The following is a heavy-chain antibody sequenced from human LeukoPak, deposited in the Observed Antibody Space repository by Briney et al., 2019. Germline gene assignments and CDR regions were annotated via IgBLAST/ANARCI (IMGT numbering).Heavy chain of an antibody. V-gene: IGHV3-23*01. J-gene: IGHJ3*02. CDR2: ISGSGGST. CDR1: GFTFNNYA. D-gene: IGHD1-26*01. CDR3: AKDWGSGSYQPDAFDI. Sequence: GGSLRLSCAASGFTFNNYAMSWVRQAPGKGLEWVSTISGSGGSTYYADSVKGQFTISRDNSKNTLYLQMNSLRAEDTAVYYCAKDWGSGSYQPDAFDIWGQGTMVTVSS.